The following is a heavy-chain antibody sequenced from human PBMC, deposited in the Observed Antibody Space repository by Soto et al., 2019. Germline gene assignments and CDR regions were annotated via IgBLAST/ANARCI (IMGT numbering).Heavy chain of an antibody. CDR2: IKSKTDGGTT. Sequence: EVQLVESGGGLVKPGGSLRLPCAASGFTFSNAWMSWVRQAPGKGLEWVGRIKSKTDGGTTDYAAPVKGRFTISRDDSKNTLYLQMNSLKTEDTAVYYCTTARPYTSCLDYWGQGTLVTVSS. D-gene: IGHD2-2*02. CDR3: TTARPYTSCLDY. J-gene: IGHJ4*02. V-gene: IGHV3-15*01. CDR1: GFTFSNAW.